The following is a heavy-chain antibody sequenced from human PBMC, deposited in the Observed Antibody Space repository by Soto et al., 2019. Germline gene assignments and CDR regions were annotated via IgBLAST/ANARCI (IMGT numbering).Heavy chain of an antibody. CDR3: ARGYPHVLLWLGDSWFDP. J-gene: IGHJ5*02. Sequence: PSETLSLTCAVYGGSFSGYYWGWIRQPPGKGLEWIGEINHSGSTNYNPSLKSRVTISVDTSKNQFSLKLSSVTAADTAVYYCARGYPHVLLWLGDSWFDPWGQGTLVTVSS. CDR1: GGSFSGYY. CDR2: INHSGST. D-gene: IGHD3-10*01. V-gene: IGHV4-34*01.